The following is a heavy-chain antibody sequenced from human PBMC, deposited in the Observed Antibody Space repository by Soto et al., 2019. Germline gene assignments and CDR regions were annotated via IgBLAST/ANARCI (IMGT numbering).Heavy chain of an antibody. D-gene: IGHD6-19*01. Sequence: QVQLVESGGGVVQPGRSLRLSCAASGLTLSNYAMHWVRQAPGKGLEWVAVISYDGSNGYYADSVKGRFTISRDNSKNPLYLQMNSLRAEDTAVYYCARVTQAVAADYWGQGTLVTVSS. CDR1: GLTLSNYA. V-gene: IGHV3-30-3*01. CDR3: ARVTQAVAADY. J-gene: IGHJ4*02. CDR2: ISYDGSNG.